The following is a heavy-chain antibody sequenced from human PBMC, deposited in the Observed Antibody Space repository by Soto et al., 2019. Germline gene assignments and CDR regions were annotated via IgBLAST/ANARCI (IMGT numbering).Heavy chain of an antibody. J-gene: IGHJ4*02. CDR2: ISAYSGNT. V-gene: IGHV1-18*01. CDR3: ARVNGYCTSTSCFDY. CDR1: GYTFPNYG. D-gene: IGHD2-2*03. Sequence: QVLLVQSGAEVKKPGASVKVSCKASGYTFPNYGIGWVRQAPGQGLEWMGWISAYSGNTDYARNLQGRVTMTTDTSTSTAYMELRSLGSHDTAVYYCARVNGYCTSTSCFDYWGRGTLVTVSS.